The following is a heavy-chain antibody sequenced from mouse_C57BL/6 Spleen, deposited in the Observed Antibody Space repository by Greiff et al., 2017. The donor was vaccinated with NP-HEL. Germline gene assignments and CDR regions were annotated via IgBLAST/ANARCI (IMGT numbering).Heavy chain of an antibody. CDR2: IHPNSGST. CDR3: ARMDYDYGEGGFAY. J-gene: IGHJ3*01. Sequence: QVQLQQPGAELVKPGASVKLSCKASGYTFTSYWMHWVKQRPGQGLEWIGMIHPNSGSTNYNEKFKSKATLTVDKSSSTAYMQLSSLTSEDSAVYYCARMDYDYGEGGFAYWGQGTLVTVSA. CDR1: GYTFTSYW. D-gene: IGHD2-4*01. V-gene: IGHV1-64*01.